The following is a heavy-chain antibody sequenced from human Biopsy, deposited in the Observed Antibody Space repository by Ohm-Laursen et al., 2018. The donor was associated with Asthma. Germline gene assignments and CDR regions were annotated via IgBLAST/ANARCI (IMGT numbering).Heavy chain of an antibody. CDR2: HDHEEGGT. J-gene: IGHJ4*02. CDR3: ASDFPKDYVRYNFQF. CDR1: GYSLTDLS. Sequence: SVKVSCNISGYSLTDLSIHWVRQAPGQGLEWMGGHDHEEGGTVNARRFQGRVTMTEDTSTDTAYMELSSLSSDDTAVYYCASDFPKDYVRYNFQFWGQGTLVTVSS. D-gene: IGHD4-17*01. V-gene: IGHV1-24*01.